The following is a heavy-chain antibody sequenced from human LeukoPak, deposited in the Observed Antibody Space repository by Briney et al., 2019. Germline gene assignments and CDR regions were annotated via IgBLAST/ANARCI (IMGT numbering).Heavy chain of an antibody. Sequence: GGSLRLSCATSGFTFSGSATHWVRQASGKGLGWVGRIRSKANSYATTDVASVRGRFSISRDDSKNTAYLQMNSLKTEDTAVYYCTRPSYDSSVSGVVYWGQGTLVTVSS. CDR3: TRPSYDSSVSGVVY. D-gene: IGHD3-22*01. J-gene: IGHJ4*02. V-gene: IGHV3-73*01. CDR2: IRSKANSYAT. CDR1: GFTFSGSA.